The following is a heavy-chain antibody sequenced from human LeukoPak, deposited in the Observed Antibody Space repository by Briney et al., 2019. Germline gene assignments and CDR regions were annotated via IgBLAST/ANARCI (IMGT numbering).Heavy chain of an antibody. V-gene: IGHV1-24*01. D-gene: IGHD2-15*01. CDR1: GYTLTELS. J-gene: IGHJ6*02. CDR2: FDPEDGET. Sequence: ASVKVSCKVSGYTLTELSMHWVRQAPGKGLGWMGGFDPEDGETIYAQKFQGRVTMTEDTSTDTAYMELSSLRSEDTAVYYCAVQKLGYCSGGSCYSPDYYYYGMDVWGQGTTVTVSS. CDR3: AVQKLGYCSGGSCYSPDYYYYGMDV.